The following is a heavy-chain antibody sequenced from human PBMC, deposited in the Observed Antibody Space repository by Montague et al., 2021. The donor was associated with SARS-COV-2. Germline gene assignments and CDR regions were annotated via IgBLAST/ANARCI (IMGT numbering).Heavy chain of an antibody. Sequence: SETLSLTCAVSGGSFSDNFWSWIRQTPGKGLELIGEINLSGSTNYNLSLTIRLSISIDTSTTQFYLNLRSSSAADTAISYCTRIGYYDGRGFSDFVRWFDPWGPGTLVTVSS. V-gene: IGHV4-34*01. J-gene: IGHJ5*02. D-gene: IGHD3-22*01. CDR1: GGSFSDNF. CDR3: TRIGYYDGRGFSDFVRWFDP. CDR2: INLSGST.